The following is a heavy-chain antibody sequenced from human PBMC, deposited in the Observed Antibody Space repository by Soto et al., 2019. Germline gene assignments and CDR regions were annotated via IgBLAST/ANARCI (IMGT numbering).Heavy chain of an antibody. Sequence: GGSLRLSCAASGFTFSSYAMHWVRQAPGKGLEWVALISYDGNNKYYADSVKGRFTISRDNSKNALYLQMNSLRAEDTAVYYCGRCSSTSCHLGSDYWGQGTLVTVSS. CDR2: ISYDGNNK. CDR1: GFTFSSYA. CDR3: GRCSSTSCHLGSDY. J-gene: IGHJ4*02. V-gene: IGHV3-30-3*01. D-gene: IGHD2-2*01.